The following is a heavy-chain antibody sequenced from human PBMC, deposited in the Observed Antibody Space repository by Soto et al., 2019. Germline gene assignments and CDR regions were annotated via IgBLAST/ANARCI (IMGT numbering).Heavy chain of an antibody. CDR3: ARTGSSGYPYFDY. CDR2: IYYSGST. CDR1: GGSISSYY. J-gene: IGHJ4*03. V-gene: IGHV4-59*01. D-gene: IGHD3-22*01. Sequence: TSETLSLTCTVSGGSISSYYWSWIRQPPGKGLEWIGYIYYSGSTNYNPSLKSRVTISVDTSKNQFSLKLSSVTAADTAVYYCARTGSSGYPYFDYWVPETLLVTVSS.